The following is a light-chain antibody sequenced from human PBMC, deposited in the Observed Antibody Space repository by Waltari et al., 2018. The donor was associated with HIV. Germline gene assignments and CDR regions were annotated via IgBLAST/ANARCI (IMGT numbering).Light chain of an antibody. Sequence: NFMLTQPHSVSESPGKTVTISCPRSSGSIASNYVQWYQQRPGSAPTTVISEDNQRPSGVPDRFSGSIDTSSNSASLSISGLKTEDEADYYCQSYDSSNVVFGGGTKLTVL. V-gene: IGLV6-57*03. CDR1: SGSIASNY. CDR3: QSYDSSNVV. J-gene: IGLJ2*01. CDR2: EDN.